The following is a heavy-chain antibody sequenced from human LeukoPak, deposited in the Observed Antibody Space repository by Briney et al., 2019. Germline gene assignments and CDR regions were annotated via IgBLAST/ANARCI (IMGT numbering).Heavy chain of an antibody. D-gene: IGHD3-16*01. Sequence: SETLSLTCTVSGGSISSYYCSWIRQPAGKGLEWIGRIYTRGNTNYNPSLRSRVTMSVDTSQNHFSLTLSSVTAADTAVYFCTKTYYDTKKPWAWGQGILVTVSS. J-gene: IGHJ5*02. CDR3: TKTYYDTKKPWA. V-gene: IGHV4-4*07. CDR2: IYTRGNT. CDR1: GGSISSYY.